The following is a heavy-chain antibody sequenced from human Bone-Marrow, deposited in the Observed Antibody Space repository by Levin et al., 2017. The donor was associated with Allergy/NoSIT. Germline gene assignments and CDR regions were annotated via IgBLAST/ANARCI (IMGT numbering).Heavy chain of an antibody. Sequence: PGGSLRLSCTASGFTFSSYAMSWVRQAPGKGLEWVSAISDSGGNTYYADSVKGRFTISRDNSKNTLYLQMNSLRAENTAVYYGAKELKVAVVGTVGFDYWGQGTLVTVSA. CDR2: ISDSGGNT. V-gene: IGHV3-23*01. D-gene: IGHD6-13*01. CDR3: AKELKVAVVGTVGFDY. J-gene: IGHJ4*02. CDR1: GFTFSSYA.